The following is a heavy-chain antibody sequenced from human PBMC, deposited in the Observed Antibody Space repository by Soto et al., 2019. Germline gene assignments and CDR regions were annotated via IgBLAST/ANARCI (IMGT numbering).Heavy chain of an antibody. Sequence: GGSLRLSCAASGFTFSRYAVSWVRQAPGKGLEWVSAISGSGGSTYFRDTVRGRFTISRDNSKNLFSLRLRSLTAADTAVYFCARVKATLYRHYYFDYWGQGTPVTVSS. CDR1: GFTFSRYA. V-gene: IGHV3-23*01. D-gene: IGHD5-12*01. CDR3: ARVKATLYRHYYFDY. CDR2: ISGSGGST. J-gene: IGHJ4*02.